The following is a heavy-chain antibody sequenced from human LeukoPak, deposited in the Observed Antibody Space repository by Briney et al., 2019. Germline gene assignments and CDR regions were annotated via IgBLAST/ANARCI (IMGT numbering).Heavy chain of an antibody. Sequence: GASVKVSCKASGYTFTGYYIHWVRQAPGQGLEWMGWINPDSGGTNYAQKFQGRVAMTRDTSISTAYMEVSSLRSDDSAAYFCARSLTTATWDYWGQGTLVTVSS. V-gene: IGHV1-2*02. CDR2: INPDSGGT. J-gene: IGHJ4*02. CDR1: GYTFTGYY. D-gene: IGHD4-17*01. CDR3: ARSLTTATWDY.